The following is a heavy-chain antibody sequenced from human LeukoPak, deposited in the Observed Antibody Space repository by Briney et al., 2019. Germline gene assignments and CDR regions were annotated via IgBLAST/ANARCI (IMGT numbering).Heavy chain of an antibody. CDR1: GYSFTSYW. V-gene: IGHV5-51*07. D-gene: IGHD2-2*01. Sequence: GESLKISCKGSGYSFTSYWIGWVHQMPGKGLEWMGIIYPGDSDTRYSPSFQGQVTISADKSISTAYLQWSSLKASDTAMYYCARLRTQGYCSSTSCYRRRDYYSMDVWGQGTTVTVSS. J-gene: IGHJ6*02. CDR2: IYPGDSDT. CDR3: ARLRTQGYCSSTSCYRRRDYYSMDV.